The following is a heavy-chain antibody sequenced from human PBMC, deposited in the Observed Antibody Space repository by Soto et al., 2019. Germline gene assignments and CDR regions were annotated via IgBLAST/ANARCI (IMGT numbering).Heavy chain of an antibody. J-gene: IGHJ4*02. Sequence: QVQLVQSGAEVKKPGASVKLSCKAFGFMFTDCYMHWVRQAPGQGLEWMGVINPTDGGTAYAQRLQGRVTRTRDTSTSTVYMELSSLTSEDTALYYCAREVGATDYWGQGTPVTVSS. D-gene: IGHD1-26*01. CDR1: GFMFTDCY. CDR3: AREVGATDY. CDR2: INPTDGGT. V-gene: IGHV1-46*01.